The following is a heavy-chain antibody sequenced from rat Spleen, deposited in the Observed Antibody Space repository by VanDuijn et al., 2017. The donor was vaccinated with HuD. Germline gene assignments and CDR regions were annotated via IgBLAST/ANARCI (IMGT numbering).Heavy chain of an antibody. CDR1: GFTFNNYY. CDR3: ATLDY. J-gene: IGHJ2*01. Sequence: EVLMVESGGGLVKPGRSLKLSCAASGFTFNNYYMAWVRQAPTKGLEWVAYISAGGDNTYYRDSVKGRFTISRDIAKSTLYLQMDSLRSEDTATYYCATLDYWGQGVMVTVSS. CDR2: ISAGGDNT. V-gene: IGHV5-25*01.